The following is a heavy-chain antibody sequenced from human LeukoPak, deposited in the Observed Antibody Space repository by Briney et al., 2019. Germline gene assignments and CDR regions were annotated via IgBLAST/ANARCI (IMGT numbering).Heavy chain of an antibody. CDR1: GGTFSSYA. CDR3: ASPSMVRGVDYYYCGMDV. Sequence: SVKVSCKASGGTFSSYAISWVRQAPGQGLEWMGGIIPIFGTANYAQKFQGRVTITADESTSTAYMELSSLRSEDTAVYYCASPSMVRGVDYYYCGMDVWGKGTTVTVSS. CDR2: IIPIFGTA. V-gene: IGHV1-69*01. J-gene: IGHJ6*04. D-gene: IGHD3-10*01.